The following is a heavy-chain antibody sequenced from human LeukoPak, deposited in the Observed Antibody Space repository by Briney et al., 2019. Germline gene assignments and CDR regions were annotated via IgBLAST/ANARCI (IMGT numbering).Heavy chain of an antibody. V-gene: IGHV4-34*01. CDR2: INHSGST. D-gene: IGHD3-10*01. CDR3: ARGFSRYGSGSYPRGY. Sequence: SETLSLTCAVYGGSFRGYYWSWIRQPPGKGLEGIGEINHSGSTNYNPSLKSRVTISVDTSKNQFSLKLSSVTAADTAVYYCARGFSRYGSGSYPRGYWGQGTLVTVSS. J-gene: IGHJ4*02. CDR1: GGSFRGYY.